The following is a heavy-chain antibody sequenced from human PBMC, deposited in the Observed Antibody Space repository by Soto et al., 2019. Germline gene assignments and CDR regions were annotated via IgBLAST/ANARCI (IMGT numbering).Heavy chain of an antibody. V-gene: IGHV3-30*03. CDR1: GFTFSSYG. D-gene: IGHD6-19*01. J-gene: IGHJ4*02. CDR2: ISYDGSNK. CDR3: ARTGLLGIAVAGTRGFDY. Sequence: PGGSLRLSCAASGFTFSSYGMHWVRQAPGKGLAWVALISYDGSNKFYANSVKGRFTISRDNSKNTLYLQLNSLRAEDTAVYYCARTGLLGIAVAGTRGFDYWGQGTLVTVSS.